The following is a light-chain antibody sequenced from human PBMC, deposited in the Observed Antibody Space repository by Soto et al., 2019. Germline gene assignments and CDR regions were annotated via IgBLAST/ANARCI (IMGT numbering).Light chain of an antibody. Sequence: EIVFIQSPATLSLSTGERATRSCRASQSVSRNLAWYQQNPGQAPRLLIFDASNRATGIPARFSGSGSGTDFILTISSLEPEDFAVYYCQQHSNWPLTFGGGTKVEIK. J-gene: IGKJ4*01. CDR2: DAS. CDR1: QSVSRN. V-gene: IGKV3-11*01. CDR3: QQHSNWPLT.